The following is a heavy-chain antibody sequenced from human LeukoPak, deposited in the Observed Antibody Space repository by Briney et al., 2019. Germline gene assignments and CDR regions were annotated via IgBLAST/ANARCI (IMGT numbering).Heavy chain of an antibody. CDR1: GGSIXXXXXX. CDR3: AREPKGRGSYYYPFDY. Sequence: SETLSLTXTVSGGSIXXXXXXXXWIXXXXXXXXXXXXXIYYSGXTYYNPSLXXRVTISVDTSKNQFSLKLSSVTAADTAVYYCAREPKGRGSYYYPFDYWGQGTLVTVSS. V-gene: IGHV4-31*02. J-gene: IGHJ4*02. CDR2: IYYSGXT. D-gene: IGHD1-26*01.